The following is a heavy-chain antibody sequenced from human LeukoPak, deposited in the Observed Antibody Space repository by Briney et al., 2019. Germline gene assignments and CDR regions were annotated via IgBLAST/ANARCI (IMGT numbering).Heavy chain of an antibody. CDR1: GFTFSSYG. CDR2: IRYDGSNK. J-gene: IGHJ4*02. Sequence: PGGSLRLSCAASGFTFSSYGMHWVRQAPGKGLEWVAFIRYDGSNKYYADSVKGRFTISRDNSKNTLYLQMNSLRAEDTAVYYCAKNSGYSYGSYFDYSGQGTLVAVSS. D-gene: IGHD5-18*01. V-gene: IGHV3-30*02. CDR3: AKNSGYSYGSYFDY.